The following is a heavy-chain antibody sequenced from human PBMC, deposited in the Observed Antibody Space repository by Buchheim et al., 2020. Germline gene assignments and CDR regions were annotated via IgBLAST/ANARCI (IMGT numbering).Heavy chain of an antibody. Sequence: QVQLQQWGAGLLKPSETLSLTCAVYGGSFSGYYWSWIRQPPGKGLEWIGEINHSGSTNYNPSLKSRVTISVDTSKNQFSLKLSSETAADTAVYYCARGRGDYYGSGSYYNVSFDYWGQGTL. CDR2: INHSGST. D-gene: IGHD3-10*01. V-gene: IGHV4-34*01. CDR3: ARGRGDYYGSGSYYNVSFDY. J-gene: IGHJ4*02. CDR1: GGSFSGYY.